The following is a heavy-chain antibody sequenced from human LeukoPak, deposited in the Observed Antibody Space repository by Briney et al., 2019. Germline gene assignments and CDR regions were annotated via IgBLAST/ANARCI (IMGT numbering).Heavy chain of an antibody. J-gene: IGHJ4*02. CDR1: GGSISSGDYY. Sequence: PSETLSLTCTVSGGSISSGDYYWSWIRQPPGKGLEWIGYIYYSGSTYYNPSLKSRLIISVDTSKNQFSLKLSSVTAADTAVYYCARVGSGMATIGGPDYWGQGTLVTVSS. V-gene: IGHV4-30-4*02. D-gene: IGHD5-24*01. CDR2: IYYSGST. CDR3: ARVGSGMATIGGPDY.